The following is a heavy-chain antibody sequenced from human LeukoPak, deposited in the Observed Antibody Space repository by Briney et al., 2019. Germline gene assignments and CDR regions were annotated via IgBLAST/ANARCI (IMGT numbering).Heavy chain of an antibody. CDR1: GFTFSSYG. J-gene: IGHJ4*02. CDR2: IWFDGSDK. V-gene: IGHV3-33*01. CDR3: ARDGFDGSGSYDY. Sequence: PGRSLGLSCAASGFTFSSYGMHWVRQAPGTGLEWVAVIWFDGSDKYYVDSVKGRFTISRDNSKNTLYLQMDSLRAEDTAVYYCARDGFDGSGSYDYWGQGTLVTVSS. D-gene: IGHD3-10*01.